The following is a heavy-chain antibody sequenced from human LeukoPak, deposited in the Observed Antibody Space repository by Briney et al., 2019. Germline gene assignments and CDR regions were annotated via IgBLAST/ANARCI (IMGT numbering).Heavy chain of an antibody. J-gene: IGHJ6*02. CDR2: ISSTGSTI. V-gene: IGHV3-11*01. CDR1: GFTFSDYY. Sequence: PGGSLRLSCAASGFTFSDYYMSWIRQAPGKGLEWVSYISSTGSTIYYADSVNGRFTISRDNAKNSLYLQMNSLRAEDTAVYYCARDYTARSTSYYYYGMDVWGQGTTVTVSS. D-gene: IGHD2-2*01. CDR3: ARDYTARSTSYYYYGMDV.